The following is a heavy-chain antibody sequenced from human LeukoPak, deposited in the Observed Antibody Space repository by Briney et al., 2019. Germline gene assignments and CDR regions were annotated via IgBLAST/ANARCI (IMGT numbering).Heavy chain of an antibody. Sequence: SETLSLTCAVYGGSFSGYYWSWIRQPPGKGLEWIGEINHSGSTNYNPSLKSRVTISVDTSKNQFSLKLSSVTAADTAVYYCARDTHYYDSSGYYPDYWGQGTLVTVSS. D-gene: IGHD3-22*01. CDR3: ARDTHYYDSSGYYPDY. J-gene: IGHJ4*02. V-gene: IGHV4-34*01. CDR2: INHSGST. CDR1: GGSFSGYY.